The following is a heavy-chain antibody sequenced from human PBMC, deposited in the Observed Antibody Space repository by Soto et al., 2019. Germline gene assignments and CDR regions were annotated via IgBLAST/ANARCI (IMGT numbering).Heavy chain of an antibody. CDR2: ISQSGTA. J-gene: IGHJ4*02. Sequence: QVQLQESGPGLVKPSETLSLTCAVSGDSFSSGYWWSWVRQPPGKGLQWIGQISQSGTANYNPSLESRVTMSVDKSKKQFSLMLTSGTAADTAVYYCARHGGQFFEYWGQGILVTVSS. CDR3: ARHGGQFFEY. V-gene: IGHV4-4*02. D-gene: IGHD2-15*01. CDR1: GDSFSSGYW.